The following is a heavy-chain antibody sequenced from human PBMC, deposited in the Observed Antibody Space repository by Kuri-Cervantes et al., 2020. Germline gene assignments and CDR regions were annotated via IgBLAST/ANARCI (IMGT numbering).Heavy chain of an antibody. V-gene: IGHV3-7*04. CDR3: ARGYGDYVGWFDP. CDR1: GLTFSRYW. D-gene: IGHD4-17*01. J-gene: IGHJ5*02. Sequence: GGSLRLSCAASGLTFSRYWMSWVRQAPGKGLEWVANIKQDGSEKYYVDSVKGRFTISRDNSKNTLYLQMNSLRAEDTAVYYCARGYGDYVGWFDPWGQGTLVTVSS. CDR2: IKQDGSEK.